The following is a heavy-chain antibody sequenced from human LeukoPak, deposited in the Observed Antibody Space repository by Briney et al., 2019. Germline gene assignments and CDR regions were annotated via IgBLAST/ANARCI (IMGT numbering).Heavy chain of an antibody. CDR3: ATDNYDSSGYFNWFDP. CDR2: FDPEDGET. J-gene: IGHJ5*02. V-gene: IGHV1-24*01. Sequence: ASVKVSCKVSGYTLTELSMHWVRQAPGKGLEWMGGFDPEDGETIYAQKFQGRVTMTEDTSTDTAYMELSSLRSEDTAVYYCATDNYDSSGYFNWFDPWGQGTLVTVSS. D-gene: IGHD3-22*01. CDR1: GYTLTELS.